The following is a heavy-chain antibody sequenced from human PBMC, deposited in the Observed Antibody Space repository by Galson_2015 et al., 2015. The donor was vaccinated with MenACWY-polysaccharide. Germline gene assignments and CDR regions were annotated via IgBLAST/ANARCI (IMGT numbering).Heavy chain of an antibody. CDR1: GFTFSTYW. CDR2: IKSDGSST. CDR3: ARGYSAYD. D-gene: IGHD5-12*01. V-gene: IGHV3-74*01. Sequence: SLRLSCAASGFTFSTYWMHWVRQAPGKGLVWVSRIKSDGSSTNYADSVKGRFTISRDNAKNTLYLQMNSLRAEDTALYDCARGYSAYDWGQGTLVTVSA. J-gene: IGHJ1*01.